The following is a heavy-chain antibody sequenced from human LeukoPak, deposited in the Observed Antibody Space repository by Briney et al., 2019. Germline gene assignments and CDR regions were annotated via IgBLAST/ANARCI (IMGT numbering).Heavy chain of an antibody. CDR3: ARDKGGTVTPWAFDI. Sequence: SETLSLTCTVSGYSISSGYYWGWIRQPPGKGLEWIGSIYHSGSTYYNPSLKSRVTISVDTSKNQFSLKLSSVTAADTAVYYCARDKGGTVTPWAFDIWGQGTMVTVSS. CDR1: GYSISSGYY. D-gene: IGHD4-17*01. V-gene: IGHV4-38-2*02. J-gene: IGHJ3*02. CDR2: IYHSGST.